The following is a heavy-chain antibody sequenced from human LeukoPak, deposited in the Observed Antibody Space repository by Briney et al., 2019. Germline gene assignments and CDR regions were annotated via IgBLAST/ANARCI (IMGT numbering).Heavy chain of an antibody. CDR3: ARASSLIAVAGLS. V-gene: IGHV1-46*01. Sequence: ASVKVSCKASGYTFTSYYMHWVRQAPGQGLEWMGIINPTGGSTSYAQKFQGRVTMTRDTSTSTVYMELSSLRSEDTAVYYCARASSLIAVAGLSWGQGTLVTVSS. D-gene: IGHD6-19*01. CDR2: INPTGGST. CDR1: GYTFTSYY. J-gene: IGHJ4*02.